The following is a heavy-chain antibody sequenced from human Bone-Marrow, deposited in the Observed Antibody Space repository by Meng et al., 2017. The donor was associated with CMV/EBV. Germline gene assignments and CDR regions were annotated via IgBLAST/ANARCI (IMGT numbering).Heavy chain of an antibody. V-gene: IGHV2-5*01. D-gene: IGHD6-13*01. J-gene: IGHJ5*02. CDR3: AHRTHSRRWCDP. CDR1: GCSLSTSGVG. Sequence: SGPTLVKPTQTLTLTCSFSGCSLSTSGVGVGWIRQPPGKALEWLALIYWNDDKRYSPSLKSRLTITKDTSKNQVVLTMTNMDPVDTATYYCAHRTHSRRWCDPWGQGTLVTVSS. CDR2: IYWNDDK.